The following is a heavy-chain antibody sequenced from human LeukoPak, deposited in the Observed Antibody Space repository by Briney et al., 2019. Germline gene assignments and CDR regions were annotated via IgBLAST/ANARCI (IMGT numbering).Heavy chain of an antibody. CDR2: IYYSGST. CDR1: GGSISSYY. V-gene: IGHV4-59*08. J-gene: IGHJ5*02. D-gene: IGHD3-10*01. Sequence: SETLSLTCTVSGGSISSYYWSWIRQPPGKGLEWIGYIYYSGSTNYNPSLKSRVTISVDTSKNQFSLKLSSVTAADTAVYYCARTRRLGELLWRFDPWGQGTLVTVSS. CDR3: ARTRRLGELLWRFDP.